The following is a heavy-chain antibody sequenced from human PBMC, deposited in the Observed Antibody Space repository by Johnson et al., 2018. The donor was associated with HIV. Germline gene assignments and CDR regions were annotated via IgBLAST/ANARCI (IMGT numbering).Heavy chain of an antibody. CDR2: MSFDETNS. CDR3: ARDSRAFDI. V-gene: IGHV3-30-3*01. J-gene: IGHJ3*02. CDR1: GFSFSSFA. Sequence: QVQLVESGGGLVQPGGSLRLSCAASGFSFSSFAMHWVRQAPGTGLQWVAVMSFDETNSYDSDSVDVKGRFTISRDNSKNTLYLQMNSLRAEDTAVYYCARDSRAFDIWGQGTMVTVSS.